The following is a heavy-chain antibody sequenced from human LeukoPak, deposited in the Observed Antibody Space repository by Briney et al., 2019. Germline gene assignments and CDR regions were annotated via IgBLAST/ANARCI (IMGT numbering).Heavy chain of an antibody. D-gene: IGHD4-17*01. J-gene: IGHJ4*02. CDR3: ARGDYGDYGEGTFGY. Sequence: GGSLRLSCAASGFTFSSYSMNWVRQAPGKGLEWVSSISSSSSYIYYADSVKGRFTISRDNAKNSLYLQMNGLRAEDTAVYYCARGDYGDYGEGTFGYWGQGTLVTVSS. CDR1: GFTFSSYS. CDR2: ISSSSSYI. V-gene: IGHV3-21*01.